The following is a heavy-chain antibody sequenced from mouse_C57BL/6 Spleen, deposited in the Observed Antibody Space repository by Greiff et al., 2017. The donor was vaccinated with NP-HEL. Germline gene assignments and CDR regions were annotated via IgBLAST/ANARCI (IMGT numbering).Heavy chain of an antibody. J-gene: IGHJ4*01. Sequence: EVMLVESGGGLVQPKGSLKLSCAASGFSFNTYAMNWVRQAPGKGLEWVARIRSKSNNYATYYADSVKDRFTISRDDSESMLYLQMNNLKTEDTAMYYCVRRMVTTAYYAMDDWGQGTSVTVSS. V-gene: IGHV10-1*01. CDR3: VRRMVTTAYYAMDD. CDR2: IRSKSNNYAT. D-gene: IGHD2-2*01. CDR1: GFSFNTYA.